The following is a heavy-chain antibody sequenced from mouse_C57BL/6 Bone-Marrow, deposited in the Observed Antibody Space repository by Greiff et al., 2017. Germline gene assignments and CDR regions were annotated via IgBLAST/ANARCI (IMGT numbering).Heavy chain of an antibody. CDR3: ARLRRTFFDY. CDR2: IYPGGGYT. D-gene: IGHD2-12*01. V-gene: IGHV1-63*01. CDR1: GYTFTNYW. J-gene: IGHJ2*01. Sequence: VQLQESGAELVRPGTSVKMSCKASGYTFTNYWIGWAKQRPGHGLEWIGDIYPGGGYTNYNEKFKGKATLTADKSSSTAYMQFSSLTSEDSAIYYCARLRRTFFDYWGQGTTLTVSS.